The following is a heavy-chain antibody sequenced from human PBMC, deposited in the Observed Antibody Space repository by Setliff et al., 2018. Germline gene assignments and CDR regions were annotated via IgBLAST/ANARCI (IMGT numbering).Heavy chain of an antibody. D-gene: IGHD3-3*01. J-gene: IGHJ3*02. Sequence: SETLSLTCAVYGGSFSGYYWSWIRQPPGRGLEWIGEINHSGSTNYNPSLKSRVTISVDTSKNQFSLKLSSVTAADTAVYYCARSGYYDFWSGFLNDAFDIWGQGTMVTVSS. CDR1: GGSFSGYY. V-gene: IGHV4-34*01. CDR2: INHSGST. CDR3: ARSGYYDFWSGFLNDAFDI.